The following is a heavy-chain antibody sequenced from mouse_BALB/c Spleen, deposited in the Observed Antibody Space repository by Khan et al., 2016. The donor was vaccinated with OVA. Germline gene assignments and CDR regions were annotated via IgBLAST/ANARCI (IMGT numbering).Heavy chain of an antibody. Sequence: QIQLVQSGPELKKPGETVRISCKASGYTITTAGIQWVQQMPGKGLKWIGWINTHSGVPKYAEDFKGRVAFSLEISVNTAYLQITNLKNEETATDYCAGGGAAFSRYDGGTMEYWGQGTTVTVSS. J-gene: IGHJ4*01. CDR3: AGGGAAFSRYDGGTMEY. D-gene: IGHD2-14*01. CDR2: INTHSGVP. CDR1: GYTITTAG. V-gene: IGHV9-4*02.